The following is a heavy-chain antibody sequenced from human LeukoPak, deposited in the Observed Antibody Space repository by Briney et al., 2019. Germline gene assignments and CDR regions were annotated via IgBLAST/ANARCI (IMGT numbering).Heavy chain of an antibody. D-gene: IGHD3-3*01. CDR2: ISGSGGST. V-gene: IGHV3-23*01. CDR1: GFTFSSYA. CDR3: AKAGGMYYDFWSGYYTDPNHFDY. Sequence: GGSLRLSCAASGFTFSSYAMSWVRQAPGKGLEWVSAISGSGGSTYYADSVKGRFPISRDNSKNTLYLQMNSLRAEDTAVYYCAKAGGMYYDFWSGYYTDPNHFDYWGQGTLVTVSS. J-gene: IGHJ4*02.